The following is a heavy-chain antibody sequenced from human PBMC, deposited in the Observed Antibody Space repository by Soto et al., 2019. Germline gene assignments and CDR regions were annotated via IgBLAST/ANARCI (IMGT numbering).Heavy chain of an antibody. CDR3: ASHAAYFDY. J-gene: IGHJ4*02. D-gene: IGHD2-15*01. CDR2: IYYSGST. Sequence: SETLSLTCTVSGGSISSSSYYFGWIRQPPGKGLEWIGSIYYSGSTYYNPSLKSRVTISVDTSKNQFSLKLSSVTAADTAVYYCASHAAYFDYWGQGTLVTVSS. V-gene: IGHV4-39*01. CDR1: GGSISSSSYY.